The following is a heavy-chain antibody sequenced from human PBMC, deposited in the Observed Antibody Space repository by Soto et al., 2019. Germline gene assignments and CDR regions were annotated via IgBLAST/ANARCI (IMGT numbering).Heavy chain of an antibody. CDR2: ISAYNGNT. CDR1: GYTFTSYG. V-gene: IGHV1-18*01. CDR3: AREGVLVAATLRRGHLFDP. Sequence: ASVKVSCKASGYTFTSYGISWVRQAPGQGLEWMGWISAYNGNTNYAQKLQGRVTMTTDTSTSTAYMELRSLRSDDTAVYYCAREGVLVAATLRRGHLFDPWGQGTLVTVSS. D-gene: IGHD2-15*01. J-gene: IGHJ5*02.